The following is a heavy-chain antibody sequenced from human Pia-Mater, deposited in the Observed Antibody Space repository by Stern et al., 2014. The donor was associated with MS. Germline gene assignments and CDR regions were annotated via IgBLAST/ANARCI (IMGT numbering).Heavy chain of an antibody. CDR3: ATSSIAVLGTSRPSRYGFDS. Sequence: EVHLVESGAEVKKPGESVKISCQASGYTFSNYWIGWVRQMPGRGLEWMGILYPGESDTRYCPSFQSQVTISTDHTIRTPYLQWSSLKASDTAVYYCATSSIAVLGTSRPSRYGFDSWGQGTLVTVSS. V-gene: IGHV5-51*01. CDR1: GYTFSNYW. CDR2: LYPGESDT. J-gene: IGHJ4*02. D-gene: IGHD6-13*01.